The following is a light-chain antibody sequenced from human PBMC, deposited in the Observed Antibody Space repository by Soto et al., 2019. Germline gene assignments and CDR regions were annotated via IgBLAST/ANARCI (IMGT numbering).Light chain of an antibody. Sequence: QSALTQPASVSGSPGQSITISCTGTSSDVGGYKYVSWYQQHPGKAPKLMIYEVSNRPSGVSHRFSGSKSGNRASLTISGLQAEDEANYYCSSYISSGTVVFGGGTQLTVL. CDR1: SSDVGGYKY. V-gene: IGLV2-14*03. CDR3: SSYISSGTVV. J-gene: IGLJ2*01. CDR2: EVS.